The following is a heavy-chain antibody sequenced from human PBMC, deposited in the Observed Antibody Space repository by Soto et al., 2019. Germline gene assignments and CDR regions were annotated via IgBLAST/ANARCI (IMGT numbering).Heavy chain of an antibody. D-gene: IGHD3-10*01. CDR3: TRYGSSRYFDL. Sequence: QVQLVESGGGVVQPGRSLRLSCAASGFTFRNYGMHWVRQAPGKGLEWVALVYYDGSNEFYTDSVKGRFTISRDNSKSTMHLQMNSLRAEDTAVYYCTRYGSSRYFDLWGRGSLVTVSS. CDR2: VYYDGSNE. V-gene: IGHV3-33*01. J-gene: IGHJ2*01. CDR1: GFTFRNYG.